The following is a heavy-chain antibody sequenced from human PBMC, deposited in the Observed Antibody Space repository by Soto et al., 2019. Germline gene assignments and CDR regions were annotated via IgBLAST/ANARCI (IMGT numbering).Heavy chain of an antibody. J-gene: IGHJ4*02. Sequence: SETLSVTCTVSGASISRSSYYWGWIRQPPGKGLEWIASIYYSGTTYYNPSLKSRVTISVDTSKNQFSLKLTSVTATDTAVYYCATHQGYYGSGTYCFDYWGPGTLVTVSS. CDR1: GASISRSSYY. CDR2: IYYSGTT. CDR3: ATHQGYYGSGTYCFDY. D-gene: IGHD3-10*01. V-gene: IGHV4-39*01.